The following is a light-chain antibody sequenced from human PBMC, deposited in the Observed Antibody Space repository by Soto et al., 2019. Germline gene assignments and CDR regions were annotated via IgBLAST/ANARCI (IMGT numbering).Light chain of an antibody. CDR3: QQYNNWPPLT. J-gene: IGKJ4*01. Sequence: EIVLTQSPGTLSLSPGERATLSCRASQSVSSSYLAWYQQKPGQAPRLLIYGASSRATGVPGRFSGSGSGTEFTLTISSLQSEDFAVYYCQQYNNWPPLTFGGGTKVELK. V-gene: IGKV3-15*01. CDR2: GAS. CDR1: QSVSSSY.